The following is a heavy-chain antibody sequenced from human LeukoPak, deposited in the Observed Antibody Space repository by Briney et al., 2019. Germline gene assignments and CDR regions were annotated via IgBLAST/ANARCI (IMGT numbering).Heavy chain of an antibody. CDR3: ARGPNAKYSSSWNYFDY. D-gene: IGHD6-13*01. CDR1: GFTFSSYA. CDR2: ISYDGSNK. V-gene: IGHV3-30-3*01. Sequence: GGSLRLSCAASGFTFSSYAMHWVRQARGKGLEWVAVISYDGSNKYYADSVKGRFTISRDNSKNTLYLQMNSLRAEDTAVYYCARGPNAKYSSSWNYFDYWGQGTLVTVSS. J-gene: IGHJ4*02.